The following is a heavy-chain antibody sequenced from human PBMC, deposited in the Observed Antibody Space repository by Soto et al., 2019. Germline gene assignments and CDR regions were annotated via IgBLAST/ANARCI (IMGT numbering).Heavy chain of an antibody. CDR1: GGTFSSYT. D-gene: IGHD1-26*01. Sequence: QVQLVQSGAEVKKPGSSVKVSCKASGGTFSSYTISWVRQATGQGLEWMGRIIPILGIANYAQKFQGRVTITADKSTSTAYMELSSLRSEDTAVYYCARDAEVGASNWFDPWGQGTLVTVSS. CDR3: ARDAEVGASNWFDP. J-gene: IGHJ5*02. CDR2: IIPILGIA. V-gene: IGHV1-69*08.